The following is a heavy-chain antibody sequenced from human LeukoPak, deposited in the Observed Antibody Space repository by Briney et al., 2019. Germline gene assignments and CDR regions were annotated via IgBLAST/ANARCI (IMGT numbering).Heavy chain of an antibody. CDR1: GFTFDDYA. V-gene: IGHV3-9*01. Sequence: GGSLRLSCAASGFTFDDYAMHWVRQAPGKGLEWVSGISWNSGSIGYADSVKGRFTISRDNAKNSLYLQMNSLRAEDTALYYCAKDQYGDYFKVLMDVWGQGATVTVSS. CDR2: ISWNSGSI. CDR3: AKDQYGDYFKVLMDV. J-gene: IGHJ6*02. D-gene: IGHD4-17*01.